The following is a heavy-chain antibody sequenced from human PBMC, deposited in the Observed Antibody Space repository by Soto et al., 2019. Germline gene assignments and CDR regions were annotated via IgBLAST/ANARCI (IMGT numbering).Heavy chain of an antibody. V-gene: IGHV4-39*07. D-gene: IGHD2-8*02. CDR1: GGSISSSSYY. CDR2: IYYSGST. CDR3: ARGKITGLFDY. J-gene: IGHJ4*02. Sequence: SETLSLTCTVSGGSISSSSYYWGWIRQPPGKGLEWIGSIYYSGSTNYNPSLKSRVTISVDTSKNQFSLKLTSVTAADTAVYYCARGKITGLFDYWGQGTQVTVSS.